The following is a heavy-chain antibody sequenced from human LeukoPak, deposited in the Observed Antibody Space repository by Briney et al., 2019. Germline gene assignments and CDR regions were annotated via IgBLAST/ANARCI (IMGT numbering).Heavy chain of an antibody. D-gene: IGHD3-10*01. CDR3: ATSTLLAGVRGVTTPDYFDY. Sequence: GASVKVSCKVSGYTLTELSMHWVRQSPGKGLEWMGGFDPEDGETIYAQKFQGRVTMTEDTSTDTAYMELSSLRSEDTAVYDCATSTLLAGVRGVTTPDYFDYWGQGTLVTVSS. V-gene: IGHV1-24*01. J-gene: IGHJ4*02. CDR2: FDPEDGET. CDR1: GYTLTELS.